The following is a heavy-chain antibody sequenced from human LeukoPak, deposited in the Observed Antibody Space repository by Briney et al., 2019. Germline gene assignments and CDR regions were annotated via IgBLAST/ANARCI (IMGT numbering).Heavy chain of an antibody. CDR3: ARHKIAARFFNWFDP. CDR1: GSSISSSSYY. J-gene: IGHJ5*02. V-gene: IGHV4-39*01. D-gene: IGHD6-6*01. CDR2: IYYSGST. Sequence: SETLSLTCTVSGSSISSSSYYWGWIRRPPGKGLEWIGSIYYSGSTYYNPSLKSRVTISVDTSKNQFSLKLSSVTAADTAVYYCARHKIAARFFNWFDPWGQGTLVTVSS.